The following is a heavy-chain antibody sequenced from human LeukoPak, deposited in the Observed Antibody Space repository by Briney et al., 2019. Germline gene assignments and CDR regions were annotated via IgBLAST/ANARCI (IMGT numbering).Heavy chain of an antibody. CDR1: GYTFIGYY. J-gene: IGHJ6*03. D-gene: IGHD4-17*01. Sequence: ASVKVSCKASGYTFIGYYMHWVRQAPGQGLEWMGWINPNSGGTNYAQKFQGRVTMTRDTSISTAYMELSRLRSDDTAVYYRARDLFPDGDYYYYYMDVWGKGTTVTVSS. V-gene: IGHV1-2*02. CDR3: ARDLFPDGDYYYYYMDV. CDR2: INPNSGGT.